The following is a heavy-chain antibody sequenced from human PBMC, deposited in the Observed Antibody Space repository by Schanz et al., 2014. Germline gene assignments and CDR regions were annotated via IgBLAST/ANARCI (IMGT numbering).Heavy chain of an antibody. CDR3: ARALFGSGHGDV. CDR1: GYTFTSDS. D-gene: IGHD3-10*01. V-gene: IGHV1-46*01. Sequence: QVQLVQSGAEVKKPGASVKVSCKASGYTFTSDSMHWVRQAPGQGLEWMGMINPSGGSTTYAQKFQGRVTMTRDTSISTAYMELSRLKSDDTAVYYCARALFGSGHGDVWGQGTTVTVSS. CDR2: INPSGGST. J-gene: IGHJ6*02.